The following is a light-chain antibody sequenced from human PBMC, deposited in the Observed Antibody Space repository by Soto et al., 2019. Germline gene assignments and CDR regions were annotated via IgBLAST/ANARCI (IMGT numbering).Light chain of an antibody. CDR3: QTWGTGVWV. J-gene: IGLJ3*02. V-gene: IGLV4-69*01. Sequence: QLVLTQSPSASASLGASVKLTCTLSSGHSSYAIAWHQQQPEKGPRYLMKLNSDGSHNKGDGIPDRFSGSSSGAERYLTIASLKSEDEADYYCQTWGTGVWVFGGGTKVTVL. CDR1: SGHSSYA. CDR2: LNSDGSH.